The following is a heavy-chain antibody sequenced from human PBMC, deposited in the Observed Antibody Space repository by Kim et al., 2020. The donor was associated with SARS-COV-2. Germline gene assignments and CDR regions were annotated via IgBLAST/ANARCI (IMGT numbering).Heavy chain of an antibody. V-gene: IGHV3-23*01. Sequence: GGSLRRSCSASGFTFGSYSMAWVRQAPGKGLEWLSAISRDGGETHFAASVRGRFTISRDNSKNTVNLQMSSLRVEDTAVYYCASEVWFGELLTIDHWGQGTLVTVSS. J-gene: IGHJ4*02. CDR1: GFTFGSYS. D-gene: IGHD3-10*01. CDR2: ISRDGGET. CDR3: ASEVWFGELLTIDH.